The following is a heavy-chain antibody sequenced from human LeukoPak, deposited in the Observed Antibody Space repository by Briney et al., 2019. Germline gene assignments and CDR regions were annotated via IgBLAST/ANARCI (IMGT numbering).Heavy chain of an antibody. CDR3: ARRSSIATRLFDY. D-gene: IGHD6-6*01. CDR1: GYSFTSYW. CDR2: IYPGDSDT. V-gene: IGHV5-51*01. Sequence: GESLKISCKGSGYSFTSYWIGLVRQMPGKGLEWMGIIYPGDSDTIYSPSFQGQVTISADKSISTAYLQWSSLKASDTAIYYCARRSSIATRLFDYWSQGTLVTVSS. J-gene: IGHJ4*02.